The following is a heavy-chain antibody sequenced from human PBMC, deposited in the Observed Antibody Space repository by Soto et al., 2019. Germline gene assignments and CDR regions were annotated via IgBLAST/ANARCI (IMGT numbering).Heavy chain of an antibody. CDR3: ARDGMVRGVPFGVDV. J-gene: IGHJ6*02. CDR2: ISYSGST. CDR1: GGSISTGGHY. Sequence: QVQLQESGPGLVKPSQTLSLTCNVSGGSISTGGHYWSWIRQTPGKGLEWIGYISYSGSTFYNPALKSRVIISLATSKNQFSLNLSSVTVADTAVYYCARDGMVRGVPFGVDVWGQGTTVTVSS. D-gene: IGHD3-10*01. V-gene: IGHV4-31*03.